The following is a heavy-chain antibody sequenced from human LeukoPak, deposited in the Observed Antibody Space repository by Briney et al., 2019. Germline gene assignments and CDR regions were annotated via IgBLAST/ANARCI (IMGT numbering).Heavy chain of an antibody. V-gene: IGHV4-38-2*02. J-gene: IGHJ4*02. CDR3: ARAFCVGDCFVLHIYFDS. D-gene: IGHD2-21*02. Sequence: KASETLSLTCTVSGYSISRGYVWGWVRQPPGKGLEWIGRIYQRVTVHYNPSLKSRVTISLDTSKNQFSLNLRSMKASDTAVYYCARAFCVGDCFVLHIYFDSWGLGTLVTVSS. CDR2: IYQRVTV. CDR1: GYSISRGYV.